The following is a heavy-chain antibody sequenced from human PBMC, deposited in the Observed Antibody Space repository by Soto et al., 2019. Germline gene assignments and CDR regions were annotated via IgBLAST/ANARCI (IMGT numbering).Heavy chain of an antibody. D-gene: IGHD3-10*01. CDR3: ARCAITMVRGVPAEATRGIDY. Sequence: SETLSLTCTFSGGSISSGGYYWSWIRQHPGKGLEWIGYIYYSGSTYYNPSLKSRVTISVDTSKNQFSLKLSSVTAADTAVYYCARCAITMVRGVPAEATRGIDYWGQGTLVTVSS. CDR1: GGSISSGGYY. CDR2: IYYSGST. V-gene: IGHV4-31*03. J-gene: IGHJ4*02.